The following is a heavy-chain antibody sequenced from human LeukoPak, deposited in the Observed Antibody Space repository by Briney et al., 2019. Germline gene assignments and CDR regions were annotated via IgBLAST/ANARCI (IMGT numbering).Heavy chain of an antibody. V-gene: IGHV3-15*01. D-gene: IGHD3-10*01. J-gene: IGHJ4*02. CDR2: IKSKTDGGTT. CDR3: TTDEGSWSYGSEITIFDY. CDR1: GFTFSNAW. Sequence: GGSLRLSCAASGFTFSNAWMSWVRQAPGKGLEWVGRIKSKTDGGTTDYAAPVKGRFTISRDESKNTLYLQMNSLKTEDTAVYYCTTDEGSWSYGSEITIFDYWGQGTLVTVSS.